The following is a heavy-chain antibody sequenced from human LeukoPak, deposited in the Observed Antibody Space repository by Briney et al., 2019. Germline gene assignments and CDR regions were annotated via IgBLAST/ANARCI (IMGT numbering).Heavy chain of an antibody. CDR2: IYYSGST. V-gene: IGHV4-39*07. CDR3: ARGVTTVTSSYFDY. Sequence: SETLSLTCTVSGGSISSSSYYWGWIRQPPGKGLEWIGSIYYSGSTYYNPSLKSRVTISVDTSKNQFSLKLSSVTAADTAVYYCARGVTTVTSSYFDYWGQGTLVTVSS. D-gene: IGHD4-17*01. J-gene: IGHJ4*02. CDR1: GGSISSSSYY.